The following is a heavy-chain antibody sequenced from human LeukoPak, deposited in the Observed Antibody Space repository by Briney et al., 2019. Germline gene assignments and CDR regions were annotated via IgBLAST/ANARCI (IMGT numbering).Heavy chain of an antibody. CDR2: INHSGST. D-gene: IGHD3-10*01. Sequence: SETLSLTCAVYGGSFSGYYWSWIRQPPGKGLEWIGEINHSGSTNYNPSLKSRVTISVDTSKNQFSLKLSSVTAADTAVYYCASHPAILWFGEHLFDYWGQGTLVTVSS. CDR3: ASHPAILWFGEHLFDY. J-gene: IGHJ4*02. V-gene: IGHV4-34*01. CDR1: GGSFSGYY.